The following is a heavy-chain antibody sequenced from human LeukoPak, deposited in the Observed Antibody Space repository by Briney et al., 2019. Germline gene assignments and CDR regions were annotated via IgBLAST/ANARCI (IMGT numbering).Heavy chain of an antibody. J-gene: IGHJ4*02. CDR3: AGQVPAMAFDY. Sequence: GESPKISCKGSGYSLTSYWIGWVRPMPGKGLEWMVIIYPGDSDTRYSPSFQGQVTILANKPINTAYLQWSSLKASDTAMYYCAGQVPAMAFDYWGQGTLVTVSS. CDR2: IYPGDSDT. CDR1: GYSLTSYW. D-gene: IGHD5-18*01. V-gene: IGHV5-51*01.